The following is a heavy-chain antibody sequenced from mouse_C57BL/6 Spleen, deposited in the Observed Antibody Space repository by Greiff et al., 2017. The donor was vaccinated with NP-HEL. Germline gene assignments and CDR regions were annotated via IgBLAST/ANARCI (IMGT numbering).Heavy chain of an antibody. V-gene: IGHV1-15*01. CDR2: IDPETGGT. Sequence: VKLVESGAELVRPGASVTLSCKASGYTFTDYEMHWVKQTPVHGLEWIGAIDPETGGTAYNQKFKGKAILTADKSSSTAYMELRSLTSEDSAVYYCTRGRTNYWGQGTTLTVSS. D-gene: IGHD1-1*01. J-gene: IGHJ2*01. CDR3: TRGRTNY. CDR1: GYTFTDYE.